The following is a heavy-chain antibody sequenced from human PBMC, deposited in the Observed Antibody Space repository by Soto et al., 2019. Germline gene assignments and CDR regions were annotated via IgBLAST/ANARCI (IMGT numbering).Heavy chain of an antibody. V-gene: IGHV3-30*18. CDR2: ISYDGSNK. CDR1: EFTFSSYG. D-gene: IGHD2-8*01. J-gene: IGHJ4*02. CDR3: AKDREHCPNGVYSNYINY. Sequence: GGSLRLSCAASEFTFSSYGMHWARQAPGKGLEWVAVISYDGSNKYYADSVKGRFIISRDNSKNTLSLQMNSLRAEDTAVYYCAKDREHCPNGVYSNYINYWGQGTLVTVSS.